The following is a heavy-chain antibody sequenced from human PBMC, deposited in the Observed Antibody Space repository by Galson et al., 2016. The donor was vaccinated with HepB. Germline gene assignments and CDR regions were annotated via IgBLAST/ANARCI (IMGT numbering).Heavy chain of an antibody. V-gene: IGHV1-69*04. D-gene: IGHD3-16*01. CDR3: TRDLGEMWGYYYMDV. CDR1: GGSFNNCG. Sequence: SVKVSCKASGGSFNNCGINWVRQAPGQGLEWMGRIIPMLGLTTYAQKFQGRVTIIADKLTRTAYMELNSLRSEDTGVYYCTRDLGEMWGYYYMDVWGKGTTVTVSS. CDR2: IIPMLGLT. J-gene: IGHJ6*03.